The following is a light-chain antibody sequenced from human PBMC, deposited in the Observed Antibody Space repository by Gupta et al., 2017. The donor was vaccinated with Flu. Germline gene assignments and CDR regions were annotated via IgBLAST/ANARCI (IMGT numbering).Light chain of an antibody. V-gene: IGLV7-46*01. CDR2: DTS. CDR1: TGPVTSGHD. CDR3: LLSYSGAGV. J-gene: IGLJ3*02. Sequence: STGPVTSGHDPYWFQQKPGQAPRTLIDDTSNKHSWTPARFAGSLLGGKAALTLSGAQPDDDGDYYCLLSYSGAGVFGGGTKLTVL.